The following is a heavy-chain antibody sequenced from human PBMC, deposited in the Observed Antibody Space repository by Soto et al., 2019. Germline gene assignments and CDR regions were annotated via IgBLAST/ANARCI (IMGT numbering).Heavy chain of an antibody. V-gene: IGHV5-51*01. D-gene: IGHD6-13*01. CDR1: GYSFTSYW. CDR3: ARQYAGPADWFDP. J-gene: IGHJ5*02. CDR2: IYPGDSVT. Sequence: PGESLKISCKGSGYSFTSYWIGWVRQMPAKGLELIWIIYPGDSVTRYSPSFQGQVTISADKPISTAYLQWSSLKSPDTAMYYCARQYAGPADWFDPWGRGNLVTVSS.